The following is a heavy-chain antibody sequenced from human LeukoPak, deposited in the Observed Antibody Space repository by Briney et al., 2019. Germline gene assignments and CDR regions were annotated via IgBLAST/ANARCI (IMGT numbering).Heavy chain of an antibody. CDR1: GFTFDNYA. V-gene: IGHV3-9*01. J-gene: IGHJ3*02. CDR3: ARGGRDHAFDI. D-gene: IGHD2-21*02. Sequence: PGGSLRLSCAASGFTFDNYAMHWVRQAPGKGLEWLSIISWNSGYIGYADSVKGRFTISRDNAKNTLYLQMNSLRDEDTAVFYCARGGRDHAFDIWGPGTMVTVSS. CDR2: ISWNSGYI.